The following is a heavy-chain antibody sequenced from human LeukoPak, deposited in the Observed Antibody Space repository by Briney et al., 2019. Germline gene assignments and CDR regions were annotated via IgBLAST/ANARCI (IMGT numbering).Heavy chain of an antibody. Sequence: GGSLRLSCATSGFTFDDYTIHWVRQAPGKGLEWVSAIGTAGDTYYLGSVKGRFTISRENAKNSLYLQMNSLTDGDTAVYYCARSPTHSAAMDRGIIGPFDYWGQGTLVTVSS. CDR2: IGTAGDT. CDR1: GFTFDDYT. CDR3: ARSPTHSAAMDRGIIGPFDY. D-gene: IGHD3-10*01. J-gene: IGHJ4*02. V-gene: IGHV3-13*01.